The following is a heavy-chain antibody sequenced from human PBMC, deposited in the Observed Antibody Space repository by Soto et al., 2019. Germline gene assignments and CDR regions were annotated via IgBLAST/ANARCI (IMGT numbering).Heavy chain of an antibody. J-gene: IGHJ5*02. D-gene: IGHD3-10*01. Sequence: SETLSLTCTVSGGSISSGDYYWSWIRQPPGKGLEWIGYIYYSGSTYYNPSLKSRVTISVDTSKNQFSLKLSSVTAADTAVYYCARDRHYYGSGSYSGWFDPWGQGTMVTVYS. V-gene: IGHV4-30-4*01. CDR3: ARDRHYYGSGSYSGWFDP. CDR2: IYYSGST. CDR1: GGSISSGDYY.